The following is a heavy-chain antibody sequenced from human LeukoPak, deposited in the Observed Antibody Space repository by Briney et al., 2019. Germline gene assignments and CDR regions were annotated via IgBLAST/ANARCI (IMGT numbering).Heavy chain of an antibody. Sequence: ASVKVSCKASGYTFTSYDINWVRQATGQGLEWMGWMDPNSGNTGYAQKFQGRVTMTRTTSRSTAYMELSSLRSEDTALYYCARFSRYCSSTSCYPYGMDVWGQGTTVTVSS. CDR3: ARFSRYCSSTSCYPYGMDV. J-gene: IGHJ6*02. V-gene: IGHV1-8*01. CDR2: MDPNSGNT. CDR1: GYTFTSYD. D-gene: IGHD2-2*01.